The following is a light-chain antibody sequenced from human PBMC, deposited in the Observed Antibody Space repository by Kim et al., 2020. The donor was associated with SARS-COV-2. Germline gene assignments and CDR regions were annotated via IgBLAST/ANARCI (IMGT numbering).Light chain of an antibody. CDR1: QSVGGNY. V-gene: IGKV3D-20*01. CDR2: DVS. J-gene: IGKJ4*01. CDR3: QQYGRSPLT. Sequence: LSPGERATLSCGASQSVGGNYLAWYQQKPGLAPRLLIYDVSSRVTGIPDRFSGSGSGTDFTLTISRLEPEDFAVYYCQQYGRSPLTFGGGTKLEI.